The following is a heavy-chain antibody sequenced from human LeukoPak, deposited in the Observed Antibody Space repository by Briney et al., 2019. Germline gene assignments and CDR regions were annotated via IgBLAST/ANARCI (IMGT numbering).Heavy chain of an antibody. CDR1: GGSITNADYC. D-gene: IGHD6-19*01. Sequence: SETLSLTCTVSGGSITNADYCWAWIRQPPGKGLEWIGTIYNNANTYYNPPLESRVTMSLDTSKNQISLTLNSVTAADTAMYYCARRSSGGKDFDYWGQGTLVTVSS. J-gene: IGHJ4*02. CDR3: ARRSSGGKDFDY. V-gene: IGHV4-39*07. CDR2: IYNNANT.